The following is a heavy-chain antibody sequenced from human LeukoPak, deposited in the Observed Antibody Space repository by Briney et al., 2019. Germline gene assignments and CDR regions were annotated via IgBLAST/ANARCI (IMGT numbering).Heavy chain of an antibody. V-gene: IGHV3-23*01. D-gene: IGHD3-22*01. CDR1: GFTFSSYA. J-gene: IGHJ4*02. CDR3: AKLDSSGYYPDIFDY. Sequence: GGSLRLSCAASGFTFSSYAMSWVRQAPGKGLEWVSAISGSGGSTYYADSVKGRFTIPRDNSKNTLHLQMNSLRAEDTAVYYCAKLDSSGYYPDIFDYWGQGTLVTVSS. CDR2: ISGSGGST.